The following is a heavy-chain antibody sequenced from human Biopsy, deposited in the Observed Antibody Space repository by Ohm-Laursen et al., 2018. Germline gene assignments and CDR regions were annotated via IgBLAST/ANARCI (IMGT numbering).Heavy chain of an antibody. CDR2: IYWNGDK. CDR1: GFSLSTIGVG. V-gene: IGHV2-5*01. D-gene: IGHD3-22*01. J-gene: IGHJ4*02. Sequence: TQTLTLTCSFSGFSLSTIGVGVGWIRQPPGKALEWLGNIYWNGDKRSSPSLRSRLTITNDTSKNQVVLTPINMGPMDTATYYCAHAIYFDSSAYYFDSWGQGTLVTVSS. CDR3: AHAIYFDSSAYYFDS.